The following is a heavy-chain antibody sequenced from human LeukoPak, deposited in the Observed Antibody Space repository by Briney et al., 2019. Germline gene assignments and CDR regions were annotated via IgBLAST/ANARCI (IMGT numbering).Heavy chain of an antibody. CDR1: GGSISSGPYY. Sequence: SETLSLTCTVSGGSISSGPYYWGWIRQPPGKGLEWIGNIYYGENTYYNPSLKSRVTISIDTSKNQFYLKLSSLTAADTAVYYCARRDDSSGYHKIFDYWGPGTLVAVSS. J-gene: IGHJ4*02. D-gene: IGHD3-22*01. V-gene: IGHV4-39*01. CDR2: IYYGENT. CDR3: ARRDDSSGYHKIFDY.